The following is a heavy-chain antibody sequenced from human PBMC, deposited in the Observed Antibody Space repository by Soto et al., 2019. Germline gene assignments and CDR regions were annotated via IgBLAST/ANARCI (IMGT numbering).Heavy chain of an antibody. J-gene: IGHJ6*02. CDR3: AKGGAIVAAGTRVYLYNAMDV. V-gene: IGHV1-2*02. CDR1: GYTFTGYY. D-gene: IGHD1-26*01. CDR2: INPNSGDT. Sequence: ASVKVSCKASGYTFTGYYVHWVRQAPGQGLEWMGWINPNSGDTYLAQRFQGRVTMNRDTSIGTAYMELRGLTSDDTAEYYCAKGGAIVAAGTRVYLYNAMDVWGQGAKVTVSS.